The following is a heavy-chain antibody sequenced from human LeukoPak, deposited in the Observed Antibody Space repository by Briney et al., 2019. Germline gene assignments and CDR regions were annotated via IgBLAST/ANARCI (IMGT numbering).Heavy chain of an antibody. J-gene: IGHJ3*02. D-gene: IGHD3-10*01. V-gene: IGHV3-7*05. CDR2: IKHDGSQK. CDR1: GFTFSSYS. CDR3: ARDGMGGIKAFDI. Sequence: GGSLRLSCAASGFTFSSYSMNWVRQAPGRGLEWVANIKHDGSQKYYVDSVKGRITISRDNAKNSLYLQMTSLRAEDTAVYYCARDGMGGIKAFDIWGQGTMDTVSS.